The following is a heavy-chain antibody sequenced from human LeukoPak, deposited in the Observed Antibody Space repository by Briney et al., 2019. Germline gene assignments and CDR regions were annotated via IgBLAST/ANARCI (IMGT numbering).Heavy chain of an antibody. Sequence: SQTLSLTCTVSGGSISSGGYYWSWIRQHPGKGLEWIGYIYYSGSTYYNPSLKSRVTISVDTSKNQFSLKLTSVTAADTAGYYCAREGWNYPFDPWGQGTLVTVSS. CDR3: AREGWNYPFDP. CDR2: IYYSGST. J-gene: IGHJ5*02. D-gene: IGHD1-7*01. V-gene: IGHV4-31*03. CDR1: GGSISSGGYY.